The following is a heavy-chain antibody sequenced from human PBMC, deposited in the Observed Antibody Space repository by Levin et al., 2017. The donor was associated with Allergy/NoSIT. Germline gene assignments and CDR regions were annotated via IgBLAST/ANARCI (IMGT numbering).Heavy chain of an antibody. CDR1: GGSISSGSYY. J-gene: IGHJ4*02. CDR2: IHYSGST. Sequence: SETLSLTCTVSGGSISSGSYYWGWIRQPPGKGLEWIGSIHYSGSTYYSPSLKSRVTISVDTSKNQFSLKLSSVTAADTAVYYCARHLPDDSSGYYRYYFDYWGQGTLVTVSS. V-gene: IGHV4-39*01. CDR3: ARHLPDDSSGYYRYYFDY. D-gene: IGHD3-22*01.